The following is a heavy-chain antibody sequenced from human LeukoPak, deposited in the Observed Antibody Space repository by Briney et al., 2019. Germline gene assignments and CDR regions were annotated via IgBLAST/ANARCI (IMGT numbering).Heavy chain of an antibody. CDR1: GFIINTFG. CDR3: AKPLGFYYMDV. J-gene: IGHJ6*03. D-gene: IGHD7-27*01. V-gene: IGHV3-30*02. CDR2: IRYDGSTK. Sequence: QPGGSLRLSCEASGFIINTFGMQWVRQAPGKGLEWVAFIRYDGSTKYYADSVQGRLTASRDNSKNTVYLQMNGLRVEDTGVYYCAKPLGFYYMDVWGKGTTVTVSS.